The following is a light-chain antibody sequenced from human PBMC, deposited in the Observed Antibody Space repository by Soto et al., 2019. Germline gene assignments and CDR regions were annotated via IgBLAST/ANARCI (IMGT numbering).Light chain of an antibody. Sequence: EIVLTQSPGTLSLSPGERATLSCRASQSVSSNYLAWYQQTPGQAPRLLIYGASSRATGIPDRFSGSGSGTDFSLTNSRLEPEDFSVYYCQHYGNFPITFGQGTRLEIK. V-gene: IGKV3-20*01. J-gene: IGKJ5*01. CDR1: QSVSSNY. CDR3: QHYGNFPIT. CDR2: GAS.